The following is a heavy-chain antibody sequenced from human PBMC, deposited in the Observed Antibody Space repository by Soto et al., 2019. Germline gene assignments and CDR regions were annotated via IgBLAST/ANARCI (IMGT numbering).Heavy chain of an antibody. CDR2: ISGNGAKT. D-gene: IGHD3-22*01. Sequence: GGSLRLSCAASGFTFSKYAMTWVRQAPGKGLEWVSAISGNGAKTDYADSVKGRFTISRDNSKNTLYLQVNGLRAEDTAIYYCARGQDYYDSTGYSYFDYWGQGIPVTVSS. J-gene: IGHJ4*02. V-gene: IGHV3-23*01. CDR3: ARGQDYYDSTGYSYFDY. CDR1: GFTFSKYA.